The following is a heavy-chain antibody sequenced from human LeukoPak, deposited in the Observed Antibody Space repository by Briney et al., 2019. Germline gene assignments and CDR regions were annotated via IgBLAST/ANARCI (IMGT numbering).Heavy chain of an antibody. D-gene: IGHD2-2*01. J-gene: IGHJ4*02. Sequence: ASVKVSCKTSGYTFTSYGISWVRQAPGQGLEWMGWISGYNSNPKYAQKFQGRVTMTTDTSTGTAYMELGGLTSDDTAVYYCARVRYQLLEYFDYWGQGTLVTVSS. CDR1: GYTFTSYG. CDR3: ARVRYQLLEYFDY. V-gene: IGHV1-18*01. CDR2: ISGYNSNP.